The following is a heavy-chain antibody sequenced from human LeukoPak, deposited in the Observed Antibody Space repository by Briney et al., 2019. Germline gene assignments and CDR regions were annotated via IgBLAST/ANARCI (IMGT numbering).Heavy chain of an antibody. Sequence: SETLSLTCTVSGGSISFYYWSWIRQPAGKGLEWIGRIYTSGSTNYNPSLKSRATISLDKSKNQFSLKLSSVTAADTAVYYCARGTYYDSTAYYWFDPWGQGTLVTVSS. CDR1: GGSISFYY. CDR3: ARGTYYDSTAYYWFDP. D-gene: IGHD3-22*01. J-gene: IGHJ5*02. CDR2: IYTSGST. V-gene: IGHV4-4*07.